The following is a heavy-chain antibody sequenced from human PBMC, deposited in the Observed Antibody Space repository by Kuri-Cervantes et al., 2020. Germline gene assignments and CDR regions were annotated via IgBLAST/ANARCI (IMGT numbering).Heavy chain of an antibody. D-gene: IGHD4-17*01. Sequence: SETLSLTCTVSGGSISSGDYYWSWIRQPPGKGLEWIGYIYYSGSTYYNPSLKSRVTISVDTSKNQFSLKLSSVTAADTAVYYCARVRSLGDYPPRWYFDYWGQGTLVTVSS. CDR1: GGSISSGDYY. J-gene: IGHJ4*02. V-gene: IGHV4-30-4*01. CDR3: ARVRSLGDYPPRWYFDY. CDR2: IYYSGST.